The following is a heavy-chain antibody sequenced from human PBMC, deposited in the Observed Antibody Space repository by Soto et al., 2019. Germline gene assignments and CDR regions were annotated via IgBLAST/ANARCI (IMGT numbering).Heavy chain of an antibody. J-gene: IGHJ4*02. CDR3: ARWAGQVRDYGGPFDY. CDR1: GERXNTYG. V-gene: IGHV1-18*04. D-gene: IGHD4-17*01. Sequence: GXSXKVSFKASGERXNTYGISLVRQAPGQGLEWMGWIRTYNTNTNFAPKFQGRLLLTTETSSTTAHMELRSLRTDETAVYYCARWAGQVRDYGGPFDYWGQGTLVTVSS. CDR2: IRTYNTNT.